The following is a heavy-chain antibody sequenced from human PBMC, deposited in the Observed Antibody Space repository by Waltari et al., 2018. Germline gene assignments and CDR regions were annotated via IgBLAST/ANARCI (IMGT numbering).Heavy chain of an antibody. CDR1: GFTVSNNY. CDR3: AREQGIAAAYGMDV. CDR2: IYSGGSR. D-gene: IGHD6-13*01. V-gene: IGHV3-66*02. Sequence: EVQLVESGGGLVQPGGSLRLSCAASGFTVSNNYMSWVRQAPGKGLEWVSVIYSGGSRYDADSVKGRFIISRDNAKNTLYLQMNSLRAEDTAVYYCAREQGIAAAYGMDVWGQGTTVTVSS. J-gene: IGHJ6*02.